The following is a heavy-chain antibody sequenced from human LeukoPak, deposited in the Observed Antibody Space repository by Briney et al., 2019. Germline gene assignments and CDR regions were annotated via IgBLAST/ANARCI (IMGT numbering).Heavy chain of an antibody. CDR2: IIPIFGTA. CDR1: GYTFTSYA. D-gene: IGHD6-19*01. Sequence: ASVKVSCKASGYTFTSYAISWVRQAPGQGLEWMGGIIPIFGTANYAQKFQGRVTITADESTSTAYMELSSLRSEDTAVYYCARDRGYSSGWYRAFDYWGQGTLVTVSS. V-gene: IGHV1-69*13. CDR3: ARDRGYSSGWYRAFDY. J-gene: IGHJ4*02.